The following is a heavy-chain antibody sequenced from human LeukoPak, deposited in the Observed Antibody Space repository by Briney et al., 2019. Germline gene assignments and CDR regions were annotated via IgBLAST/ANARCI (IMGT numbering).Heavy chain of an antibody. Sequence: GGSLRLSCVVSGITLSNYGMSWVRQAPGKGLEWVSGISGGGGGTNYADSVKGRFTISRDNAKNSLYLQMNSLRAEDTAVYYCARDRQIAYWGQGTLVTVSS. J-gene: IGHJ4*02. V-gene: IGHV3-23*01. CDR2: ISGGGGGT. CDR3: ARDRQIAY. CDR1: GITLSNYG.